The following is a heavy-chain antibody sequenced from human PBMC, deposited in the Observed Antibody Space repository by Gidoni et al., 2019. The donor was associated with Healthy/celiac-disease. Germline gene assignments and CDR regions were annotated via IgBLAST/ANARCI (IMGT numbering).Heavy chain of an antibody. CDR2: ISAYNGNT. J-gene: IGHJ5*02. CDR1: GYTFTSYG. Sequence: QVQLVQSGAEVKKPGASVKVACKASGYTFTSYGISSVRQAPGQGLEWMGWISAYNGNTNYAQKLQGRVTMTTDTSTSTAYMELRSLRSDDTAVYYCARRLEKQEGDCWFDPWGQGTLVTVSS. V-gene: IGHV1-18*04. D-gene: IGHD5-12*01. CDR3: ARRLEKQEGDCWFDP.